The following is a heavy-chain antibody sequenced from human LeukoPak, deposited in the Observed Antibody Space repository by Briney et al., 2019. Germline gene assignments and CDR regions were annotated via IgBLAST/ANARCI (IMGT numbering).Heavy chain of an antibody. D-gene: IGHD2-2*01. CDR1: GFTFSSYW. Sequence: GGSLRLSCAASGFTFSSYWMSWVRQAPGKGLEWVANIKQDGSEKYYVDSVEGRFTISRDNAENSLYLQMNSLRAEDTAVYYCARIGVVVVPAAIGYWGQGTLVTVSS. CDR3: ARIGVVVVPAAIGY. CDR2: IKQDGSEK. J-gene: IGHJ4*02. V-gene: IGHV3-7*01.